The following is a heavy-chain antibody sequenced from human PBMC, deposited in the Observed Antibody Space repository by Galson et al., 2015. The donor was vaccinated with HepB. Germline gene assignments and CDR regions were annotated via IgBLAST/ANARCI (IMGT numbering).Heavy chain of an antibody. V-gene: IGHV1-3*01. CDR2: MNAGNGNT. CDR3: ARARIQLWSDDAFDI. Sequence: QSGAEVKKPGASVKVSCKASGYTFTSYAMHWVRQAPGQRLEWMGWMNAGNGNTKYSQKFQGRVTITRDTSASTAYMDLSSLRSEDTAIYYCARARIQLWSDDAFDIWGQGTMVTVSS. CDR1: GYTFTSYA. D-gene: IGHD5-18*01. J-gene: IGHJ3*02.